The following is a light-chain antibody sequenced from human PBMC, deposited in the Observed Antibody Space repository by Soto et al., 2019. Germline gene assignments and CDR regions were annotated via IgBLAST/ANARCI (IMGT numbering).Light chain of an antibody. V-gene: IGKV1-8*01. CDR2: AAS. CDR3: QQYYSYPSIT. CDR1: QGISSY. J-gene: IGKJ5*01. Sequence: AIRMTQSPSSFSASTGDRVTITCRASQGISSYLAWYQQKPGKAPKLLIYAASTLQSGVPSRLSGSGSGTDFTLTISCLQSADFATYYCQQYYSYPSITFGQGTRLEIK.